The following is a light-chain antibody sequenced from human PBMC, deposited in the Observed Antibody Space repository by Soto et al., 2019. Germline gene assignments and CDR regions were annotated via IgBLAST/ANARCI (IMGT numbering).Light chain of an antibody. Sequence: EIVLTQSPGTLSLSPGERATLSCSASQSVSSSYLAWYQQKPCQAPRLLIYGASSRATGIPDRFSGSGSGTDFTLTITRLEPEDFAVYYCQQYGSSPNTFGGGTKVEIK. J-gene: IGKJ4*01. CDR3: QQYGSSPNT. CDR2: GAS. CDR1: QSVSSSY. V-gene: IGKV3-20*01.